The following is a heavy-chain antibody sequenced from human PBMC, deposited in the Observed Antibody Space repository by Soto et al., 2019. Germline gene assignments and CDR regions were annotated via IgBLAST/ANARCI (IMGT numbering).Heavy chain of an antibody. Sequence: PVGSLRLSCAASVFTFSSYGMHCVRHSPGKWLEWVAVIWYDGSNKYYADSVKGRFTISRDNSKNTLYLQMNSLIAEDTAVYYCARDRWRGYYDRSGSPEYWGQETLVNVSS. D-gene: IGHD3-22*01. CDR2: IWYDGSNK. V-gene: IGHV3-33*01. J-gene: IGHJ4*02. CDR3: ARDRWRGYYDRSGSPEY. CDR1: VFTFSSYG.